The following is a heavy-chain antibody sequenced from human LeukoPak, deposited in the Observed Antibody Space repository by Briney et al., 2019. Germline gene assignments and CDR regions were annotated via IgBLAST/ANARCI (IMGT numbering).Heavy chain of an antibody. Sequence: GGSLRLSCAVSGLTFSRYAMSWVRQAPGKGLEWVSAISESGTGTYYADSVKGRFTISRDNYKNTLSLHMNSLRAEDTAVYYCAKDIAQGYTFGSIEQDYWGQGTLVTVSS. V-gene: IGHV3-23*01. D-gene: IGHD5-18*01. CDR3: AKDIAQGYTFGSIEQDY. CDR2: ISESGTGT. J-gene: IGHJ4*02. CDR1: GLTFSRYA.